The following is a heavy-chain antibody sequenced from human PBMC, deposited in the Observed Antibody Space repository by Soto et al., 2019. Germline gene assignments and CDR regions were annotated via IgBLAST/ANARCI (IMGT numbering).Heavy chain of an antibody. Sequence: QVQLVQSGAEVKKPGSSVKVSCKASGGTFSSYAISWVRQAPGQGLEWMGGIIPIFGTANYAQKFQGRVTITADESTSTAYLELRSLRAEDTAVYYCAAFIPMIVVVRATGIVLRKNWFDPWGQGTLVTVSS. J-gene: IGHJ5*02. D-gene: IGHD3-22*01. V-gene: IGHV1-69*01. CDR1: GGTFSSYA. CDR2: IIPIFGTA. CDR3: AAFIPMIVVVRATGIVLRKNWFDP.